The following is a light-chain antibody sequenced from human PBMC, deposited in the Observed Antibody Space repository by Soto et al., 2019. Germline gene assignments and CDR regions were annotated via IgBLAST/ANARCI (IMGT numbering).Light chain of an antibody. V-gene: IGLV2-14*03. CDR1: SSDVGAYDY. CDR2: DVN. J-gene: IGLJ2*01. CDR3: SSYTSSGSVI. Sequence: QSVLTQPASVSGSPGQSIAISCTGTSSDVGAYDYVSWYQQHPGKAPKLMINDVNHRPSGVSNRFSGSKSGNTASLTISGLQAADEADYYCSSYTSSGSVIFGGGTKITVL.